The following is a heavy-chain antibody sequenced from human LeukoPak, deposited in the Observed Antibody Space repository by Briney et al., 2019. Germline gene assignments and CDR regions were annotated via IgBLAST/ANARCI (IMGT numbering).Heavy chain of an antibody. Sequence: GGSLRLSCAASGFTFSNYGMHWVRQAPGKGLEWVTFISYDGTNKYYADSVKGRFTISRDNSKNTLYLQMNSLRAEDTAVYYCAKDPRRYSRTGGYFDYWGQGTLVTVSS. D-gene: IGHD6-13*01. V-gene: IGHV3-30*18. CDR3: AKDPRRYSRTGGYFDY. CDR2: ISYDGTNK. CDR1: GFTFSNYG. J-gene: IGHJ4*02.